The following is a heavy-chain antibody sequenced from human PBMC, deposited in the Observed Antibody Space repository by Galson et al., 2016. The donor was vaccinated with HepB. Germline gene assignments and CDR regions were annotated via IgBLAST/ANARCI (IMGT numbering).Heavy chain of an antibody. CDR1: GYRFATYW. J-gene: IGHJ2*01. D-gene: IGHD2-2*01. V-gene: IGHV5-51*01. Sequence: QSGAEVKKPGESLKISCKGSGYRFATYWIGWVRQMPGKGLEWMGVIYPGDSNTRYSPSFQGQVTISVDKSISTAYLQWSSLKASDTAMYYCAREGRYCTSTSCYGYWYFEPWVRGTLVTVSS. CDR2: IYPGDSNT. CDR3: AREGRYCTSTSCYGYWYFEP.